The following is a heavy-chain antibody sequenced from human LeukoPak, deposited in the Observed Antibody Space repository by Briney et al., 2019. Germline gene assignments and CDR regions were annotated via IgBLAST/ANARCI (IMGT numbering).Heavy chain of an antibody. CDR2: INSDGSST. J-gene: IGHJ4*02. V-gene: IGHV3-74*01. D-gene: IGHD6-19*01. CDR3: AKGLSAGTIDY. CDR1: GFTLSSYW. Sequence: GSLRLSCAASGFTLSSYWMHWVRQAPGKGLVWVSRINSDGSSTSYADSVKGRFTISRDNSKGTAFLQMNSLRRNDTAIYFCAKGLSAGTIDYWGQGALVTVSS.